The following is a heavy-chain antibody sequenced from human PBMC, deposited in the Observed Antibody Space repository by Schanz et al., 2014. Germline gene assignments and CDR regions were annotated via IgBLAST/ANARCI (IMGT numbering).Heavy chain of an antibody. D-gene: IGHD4-4*01. Sequence: VQLVESGGGVVQPGGSLRLSCAASGFTFSNFGIHWVRQAPGMGLEWVANIKQDGSEKYYVDSVQGRFTISRDNAKNSLYLQMNSLRAEDTAVYYCAKQFLSYYFYGMDVWGQGTTVSVSS. V-gene: IGHV3-7*01. CDR1: GFTFSNFG. J-gene: IGHJ6*02. CDR3: AKQFLSYYFYGMDV. CDR2: IKQDGSEK.